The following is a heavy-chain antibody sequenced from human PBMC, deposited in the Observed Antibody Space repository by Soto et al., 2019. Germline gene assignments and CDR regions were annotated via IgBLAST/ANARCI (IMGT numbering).Heavy chain of an antibody. CDR3: ARGPDYYYDSSGYYSG. D-gene: IGHD3-22*01. CDR2: IIPIFGTA. Sequence: SVKVSCKASGGTFSSYAISWVRQAPGQGLEWMGGIIPIFGTANYAQKFQGRVTITADESTSTAYMELSSLRSEDTAVYYCARGPDYYYDSSGYYSGWGQGTLVTVSS. V-gene: IGHV1-69*13. CDR1: GGTFSSYA. J-gene: IGHJ4*02.